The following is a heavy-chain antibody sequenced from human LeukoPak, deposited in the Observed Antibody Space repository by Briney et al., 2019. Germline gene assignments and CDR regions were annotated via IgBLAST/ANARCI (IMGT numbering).Heavy chain of an antibody. Sequence: SETLSLTCIVSGGSISSHYWSWIRQPPGKGLEWIGYIYHSGITNYNPSLKSRVSMSVDASKGQFSLNLSSVTAADTAVYYCARSRSSTWYLFDYWGQGTLVTVSS. CDR1: GGSISSHY. CDR2: IYHSGIT. J-gene: IGHJ4*02. V-gene: IGHV4-59*08. CDR3: ARSRSSTWYLFDY. D-gene: IGHD6-13*01.